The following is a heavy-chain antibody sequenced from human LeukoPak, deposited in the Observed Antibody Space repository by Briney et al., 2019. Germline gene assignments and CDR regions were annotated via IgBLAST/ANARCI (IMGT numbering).Heavy chain of an antibody. D-gene: IGHD3-10*01. Sequence: ASVKVSCKASGYTFTGYYMHWVRQAPGQGLEWMGWINPNSGGTNYAQKFQGRVTMTRDTSISTAYMELSRLRSDDTAVYYCAGDRRRVLLWFGETGYFDYWGQGTLVTVSS. CDR1: GYTFTGYY. V-gene: IGHV1-2*02. J-gene: IGHJ4*02. CDR3: AGDRRRVLLWFGETGYFDY. CDR2: INPNSGGT.